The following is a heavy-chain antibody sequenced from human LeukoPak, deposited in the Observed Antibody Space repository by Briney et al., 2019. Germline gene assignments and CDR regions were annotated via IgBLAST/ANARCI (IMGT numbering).Heavy chain of an antibody. V-gene: IGHV3-33*03. Sequence: GGSLRLSCAASGFPFSSTGMHWVRQAPGKGLEWVAVIWYDGSEKYYADSVKGRFTISRDNAKNSLYLQMNSLRAEDTAVYYCATRYCSGGSCYSPFDYWGQGTLVTVSS. CDR3: ATRYCSGGSCYSPFDY. J-gene: IGHJ4*02. CDR2: IWYDGSEK. CDR1: GFPFSSTG. D-gene: IGHD2-15*01.